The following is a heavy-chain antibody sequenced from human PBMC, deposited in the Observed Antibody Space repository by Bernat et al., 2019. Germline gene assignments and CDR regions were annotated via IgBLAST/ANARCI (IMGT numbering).Heavy chain of an antibody. CDR2: IWYDGSNK. Sequence: QVQLVESGGGVVQPGRSLRLSCAASGFTFSSYGMHWVRQAPGKGLEWVAVIWYDGSNKYYADSVRGRFTISRDNSKNTLYLQMNSLRAEDTAVYYCARGGGGDYCSGGSCYGWFDPWGQGTLVTVSS. J-gene: IGHJ5*02. D-gene: IGHD2-15*01. CDR3: ARGGGGDYCSGGSCYGWFDP. CDR1: GFTFSSYG. V-gene: IGHV3-33*01.